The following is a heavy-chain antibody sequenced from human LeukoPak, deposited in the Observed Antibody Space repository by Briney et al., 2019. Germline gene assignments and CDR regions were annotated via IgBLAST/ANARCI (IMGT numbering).Heavy chain of an antibody. CDR1: GGSLSSSAYY. Sequence: SETLSLTCTVSGGSLSSSAYYWGWISQPPGKGLEWIGTSYYTGNAYYSPSLESRLTISVDTSKKQFSPKLSSVTAADTAVYFCARRPPTGQQVPVDDAFDIWGQGTMVTVSS. D-gene: IGHD6-13*01. CDR3: ARRPPTGQQVPVDDAFDI. J-gene: IGHJ3*02. V-gene: IGHV4-39*01. CDR2: SYYTGNA.